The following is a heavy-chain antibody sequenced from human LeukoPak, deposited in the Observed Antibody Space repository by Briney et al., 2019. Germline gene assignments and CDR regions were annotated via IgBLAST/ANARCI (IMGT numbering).Heavy chain of an antibody. CDR2: VSSGFHA. D-gene: IGHD5-18*01. CDR3: VREARGYHYTYFDY. V-gene: IGHV3-13*01. Sequence: GGPLRLSCTPSGFTPGSHDMPGVRKIPGKGLEWVAAVSSGFHAFFADSVQGRFTVSREDARNSLYLQMNSLRAGDTAVYYCVREARGYHYTYFDYWGQGTLVTVSS. J-gene: IGHJ4*02. CDR1: GFTPGSHD.